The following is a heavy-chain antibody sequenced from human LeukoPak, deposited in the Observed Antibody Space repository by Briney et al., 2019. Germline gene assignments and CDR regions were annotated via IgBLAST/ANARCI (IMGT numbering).Heavy chain of an antibody. J-gene: IGHJ4*02. CDR3: AKQPAWELLLPFDY. CDR2: ISGSGGCT. D-gene: IGHD1-26*01. V-gene: IGHV3-23*01. Sequence: GGSLRLSCAASGFTFSSYAMSWVRQAPGKGLEWVSAISGSGGCTYYADSVKGRFTISRDNSKNTLYLQMNSLRAEDTAVYYCAKQPAWELLLPFDYWGQGTLVTVSS. CDR1: GFTFSSYA.